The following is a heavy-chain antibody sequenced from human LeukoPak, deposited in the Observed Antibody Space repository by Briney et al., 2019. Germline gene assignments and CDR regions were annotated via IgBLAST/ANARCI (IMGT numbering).Heavy chain of an antibody. V-gene: IGHV3-23*01. CDR1: GFTFRNYA. Sequence: GGSLRLSCAASGFTFRNYAMSWVRQAPGKGLEWVSAISGSGGSTYYADSVKGRFTISRDNSKNTLYLQMNSLRAEDTAVYYCAKVNWEGSFDIWGQGTMVTVSS. CDR2: ISGSGGST. J-gene: IGHJ3*02. CDR3: AKVNWEGSFDI. D-gene: IGHD7-27*01.